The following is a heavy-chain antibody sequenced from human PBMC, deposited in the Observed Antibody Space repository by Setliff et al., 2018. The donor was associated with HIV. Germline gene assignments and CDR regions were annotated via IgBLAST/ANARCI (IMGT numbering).Heavy chain of an antibody. CDR2: ISGSI. V-gene: IGHV3-48*04. D-gene: IGHD6-13*01. CDR3: AKDWYSSSWYLFDY. Sequence: GGSLRLSCAASGFTFSSYSMNWVRQAPGKGLEWVSYISGSIGYADSVKGRFTISRDNAKNSLYLQMNSLRAEDTALYYCAKDWYSSSWYLFDYWGQGTLVTVSS. J-gene: IGHJ4*02. CDR1: GFTFSSYS.